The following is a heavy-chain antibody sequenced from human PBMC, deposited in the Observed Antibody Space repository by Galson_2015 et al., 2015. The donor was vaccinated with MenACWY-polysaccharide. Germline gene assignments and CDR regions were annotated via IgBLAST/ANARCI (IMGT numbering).Heavy chain of an antibody. Sequence: SLRLSCAASGFTFSSYGMSWVRQAPGKGLEWVSGISGRGGSTYYADSVKGRFTISRDNSKNTLYLQMNSLRADNTAVYYCAKERTTVDIWGQGTMVTVSS. V-gene: IGHV3-23*01. CDR3: AKERTTVDI. CDR2: ISGRGGST. D-gene: IGHD4-17*01. J-gene: IGHJ3*02. CDR1: GFTFSSYG.